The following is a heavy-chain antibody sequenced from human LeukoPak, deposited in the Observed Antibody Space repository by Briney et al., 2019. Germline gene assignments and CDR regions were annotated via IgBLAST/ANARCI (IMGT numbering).Heavy chain of an antibody. CDR2: LSLSGLN. Sequence: SRTLSLPRGVSVGSFSSTNWWGWVGQRPGQGLDWIGELSLSGLNNYNPSRKRRVTVSLDKSKNHLTLNLTSVTAADTAVYYCSRESGAFSPFRYWGQGTLGTVSS. D-gene: IGHD1-26*01. V-gene: IGHV4-4*02. CDR3: SRESGAFSPFRY. CDR1: VGSFSSTNW. J-gene: IGHJ4*02.